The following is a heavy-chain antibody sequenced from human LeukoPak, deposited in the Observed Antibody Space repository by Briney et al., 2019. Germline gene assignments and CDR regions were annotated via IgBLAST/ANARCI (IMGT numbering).Heavy chain of an antibody. D-gene: IGHD6-19*01. CDR3: ARSIAVAGPDAFDI. CDR2: ISSSSSYI. Sequence: PGGSLRLSCAASGSTFSSYSMNWVRQAPGKGLEWVSSISSSSSYIYYADSVKGRFTISRENAKNSLYLQMNSLRAEDTAVYYCARSIAVAGPDAFDIWGQGKWSPSPQ. V-gene: IGHV3-21*01. CDR1: GSTFSSYS. J-gene: IGHJ3*02.